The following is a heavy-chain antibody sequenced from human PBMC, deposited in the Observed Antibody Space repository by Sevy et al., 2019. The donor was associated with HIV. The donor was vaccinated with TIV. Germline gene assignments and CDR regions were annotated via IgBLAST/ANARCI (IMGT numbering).Heavy chain of an antibody. Sequence: SETLSLTCTVSGGSISSGIYYWSWIRQPAGKGLEWIGRFYTSGSTNYNPSLKSRVTMSIDTSKNQLSLKLSSVTAADTAVYYCTIATYCGGDCFLDYWGLGTLVTVSS. CDR3: TIATYCGGDCFLDY. CDR1: GGSISSGIYY. V-gene: IGHV4-61*02. D-gene: IGHD2-21*02. CDR2: FYTSGST. J-gene: IGHJ4*02.